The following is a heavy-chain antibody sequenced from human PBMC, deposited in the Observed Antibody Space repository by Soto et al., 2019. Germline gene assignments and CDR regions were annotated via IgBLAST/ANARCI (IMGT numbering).Heavy chain of an antibody. CDR2: IIPSLGLA. CDR3: ARHKRRGCSGTSCYGTDAFGI. D-gene: IGHD2-2*01. V-gene: IGHV1-69*02. Sequence: QVQLVQSGAEVKKPGSSVKVSCKASGGTFSSYTISWVRQAPAQGLEWMGRIIPSLGLANYAQKFQGRVTITADKYTSAAYMELRRLRREDRAVYACARHKRRGCSGTSCYGTDAFGIWGQGTMVTVSS. J-gene: IGHJ3*02. CDR1: GGTFSSYT.